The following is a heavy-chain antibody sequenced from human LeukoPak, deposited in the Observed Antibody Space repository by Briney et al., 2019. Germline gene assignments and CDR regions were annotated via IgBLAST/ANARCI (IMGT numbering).Heavy chain of an antibody. V-gene: IGHV5-51*01. CDR3: ARVYTSTWPYYYYYYGMDV. Sequence: GESLKISCKGCGYRVTRYLIGWVRQMPGKGPEWKGVIYPGDSDTTYSPSFQGQVTISADKSISTAYLQWSSLRASDTAIYYCARVYTSTWPYYYYYYGMDVWGQGTTVTVSS. CDR1: GYRVTRYL. J-gene: IGHJ6*02. CDR2: IYPGDSDT. D-gene: IGHD6-13*01.